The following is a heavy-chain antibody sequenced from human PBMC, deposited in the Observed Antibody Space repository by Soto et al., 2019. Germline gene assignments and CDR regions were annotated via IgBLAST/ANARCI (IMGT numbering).Heavy chain of an antibody. CDR2: ISGSGGST. CDR3: AKGGHYDILTGYYISSFFDY. CDR1: GFTFSSYA. D-gene: IGHD3-9*01. Sequence: GGSLRLSCAASGFTFSSYAMSWVRQAPGEGLEWVSAISGSGGSTYYADSVKGRFTISRDNSKNTLYLQMNSLRAEDTAVYYCAKGGHYDILTGYYISSFFDYWGQGTLVTVSS. J-gene: IGHJ4*02. V-gene: IGHV3-23*01.